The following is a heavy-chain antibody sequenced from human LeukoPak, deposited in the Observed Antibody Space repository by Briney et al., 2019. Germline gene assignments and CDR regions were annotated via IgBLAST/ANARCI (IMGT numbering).Heavy chain of an antibody. CDR3: ARGLVAVAGYSLYYCGMDV. CDR1: GGSFSGYY. D-gene: IGHD6-19*01. CDR2: INHSGST. Sequence: SETLSLTCAVYGGSFSGYYWSWIRQPPGKGLEWIGEINHSGSTNYNPSLKSRVTISVDTSKNQFSLKLSSVTAADTAVYYCARGLVAVAGYSLYYCGMDVWGQGTTVTVSS. J-gene: IGHJ6*02. V-gene: IGHV4-34*01.